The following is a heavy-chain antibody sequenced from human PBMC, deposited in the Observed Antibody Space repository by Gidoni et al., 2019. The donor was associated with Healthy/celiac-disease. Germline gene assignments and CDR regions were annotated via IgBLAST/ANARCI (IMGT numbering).Heavy chain of an antibody. D-gene: IGHD6-19*01. CDR3: ARDQIAVAGPYYYYYGMDV. CDR1: GYTFTGYY. V-gene: IGHV1-2*02. CDR2: INPNSGGT. J-gene: IGHJ6*01. Sequence: QVQLVPSGAEVKKPGASVQVPCKASGYTFTGYYIHWVRQAPGHGLESMGWINPNSGGTNYAQKFQGRVTMTRDTSISTAYMELSRLRSDDTAVYYCARDQIAVAGPYYYYYGMDVWGKGPRSPSPQ.